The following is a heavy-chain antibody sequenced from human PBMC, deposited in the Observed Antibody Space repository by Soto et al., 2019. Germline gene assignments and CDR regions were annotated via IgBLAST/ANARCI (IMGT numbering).Heavy chain of an antibody. V-gene: IGHV4-4*02. J-gene: IGHJ4*02. CDR3: ARLVYDTRLNYMYFDF. D-gene: IGHD3-10*01. Sequence: SETLSLTCAVSGVSLTSGNWWTWVRQSPQRGLEYVGEIFHDGTANYYPSFERRVAMSVDTSRNQFSLKLTSVTAADTAVYFCARLVYDTRLNYMYFDFWGPGTLVTVSS. CDR1: GVSLTSGNW. CDR2: IFHDGTA.